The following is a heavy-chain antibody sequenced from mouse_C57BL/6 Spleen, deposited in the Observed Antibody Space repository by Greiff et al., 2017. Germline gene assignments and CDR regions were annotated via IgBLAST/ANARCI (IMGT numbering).Heavy chain of an antibody. D-gene: IGHD4-1*01. Sequence: VQLQQPGTELVKPGASVKLSCKASGYTFTSYWMHWVKQRPGQGLAWIGNINPSNGGTNYNEKFKSKDTLTVDQSSSTAYMQLSSLTSEDSAVYYCARYLGTYARDYWGQGTSVTVSS. CDR2: INPSNGGT. J-gene: IGHJ4*01. V-gene: IGHV1-53*01. CDR3: ARYLGTYARDY. CDR1: GYTFTSYW.